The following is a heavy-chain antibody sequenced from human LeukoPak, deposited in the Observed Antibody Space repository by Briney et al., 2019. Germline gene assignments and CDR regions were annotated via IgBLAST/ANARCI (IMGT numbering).Heavy chain of an antibody. CDR3: ARGRYSGTTYYFDY. J-gene: IGHJ4*02. V-gene: IGHV3-7*03. CDR1: AFIFSGHW. CDR2: IKEDGSER. D-gene: IGHD5-12*01. Sequence: GGSLRLSCEGSAFIFSGHWMNWVRQTPGKGLEWVASIKEDGSERQYVDSVKGRFTISRDNAKNSLYLQTNSLRAEDTAMYYCARGRYSGTTYYFDYWGQGTLVTVSS.